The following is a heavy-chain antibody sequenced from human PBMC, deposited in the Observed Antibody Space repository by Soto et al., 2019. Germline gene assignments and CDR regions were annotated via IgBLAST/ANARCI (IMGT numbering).Heavy chain of an antibody. V-gene: IGHV4-59*01. Sequence: SETLSLTCTVSGGSISSYYWRWIRQPPGKGLEWIGYIYYSGSTNYNPSLKSRVTISVDTSKNQFSLKLSSVTAADTAVYYCARGPNIAAAAPIDYWGQGTLVTVSS. CDR3: ARGPNIAAAAPIDY. J-gene: IGHJ4*02. CDR1: GGSISSYY. CDR2: IYYSGST. D-gene: IGHD6-13*01.